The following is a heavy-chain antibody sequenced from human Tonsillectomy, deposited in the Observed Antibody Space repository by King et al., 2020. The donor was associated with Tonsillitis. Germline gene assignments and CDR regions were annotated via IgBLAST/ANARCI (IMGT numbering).Heavy chain of an antibody. J-gene: IGHJ6*03. CDR2: ISGDGGKT. CDR3: LKDDQFGQTGYYYMDV. Sequence: VQLVESGGGVVQPGGSLRLSCATSGFTFDDYAMHWVRQAPGKGLELVSLISGDGGKTFYTDSVKGRFTISRDNSKNSLYLQMNSLRTEDTALYYCLKDDQFGQTGYYYMDVWGKGTTVTVSS. V-gene: IGHV3-43*02. D-gene: IGHD3-10*01. CDR1: GFTFDDYA.